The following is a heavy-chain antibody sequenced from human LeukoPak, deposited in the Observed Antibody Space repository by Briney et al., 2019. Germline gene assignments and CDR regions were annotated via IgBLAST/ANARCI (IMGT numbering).Heavy chain of an antibody. D-gene: IGHD3-10*01. V-gene: IGHV3-21*01. CDR1: GFTFSSYS. CDR2: ISSSSSSYI. Sequence: GGSLRLSCAASGFTFSSYSMNWVRQAPGKGLEWVSSISSSSSSYIYYADSVKGRFTISRDNAKNSLYLQMNSLRAEDTAVYYCARVDKWFGELLPFDYWGQGTLVTVSS. CDR3: ARVDKWFGELLPFDY. J-gene: IGHJ4*02.